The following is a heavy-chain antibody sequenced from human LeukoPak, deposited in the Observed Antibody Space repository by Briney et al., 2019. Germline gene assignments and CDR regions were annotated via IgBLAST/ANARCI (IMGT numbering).Heavy chain of an antibody. CDR1: GFTFSSYP. D-gene: IGHD6-6*01. Sequence: PGVSVTLLCAASGFTFSSYPMMCLRQAPGEGRVWFSAISGSGGSKDYADSVKGRFAISRDNSKNTLYLQMHSLRAEDTAVYYCAKDRVEYSSSSGWFDPWGQGTLVTVSS. J-gene: IGHJ5*02. V-gene: IGHV3-23*01. CDR2: ISGSGGSK. CDR3: AKDRVEYSSSSGWFDP.